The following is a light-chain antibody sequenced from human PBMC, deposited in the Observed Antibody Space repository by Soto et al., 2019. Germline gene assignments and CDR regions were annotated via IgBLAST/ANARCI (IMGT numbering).Light chain of an antibody. V-gene: IGKV1-39*01. J-gene: IGKJ4*01. CDR2: AAS. CDR3: QKHDTAPLT. Sequence: TQSPAALSASVGDRVTITCRASQSISSHLNWYQQKPGKAPKLLIYAASSLQSGVPSRFSASGSGTDFTLTISSLQPEDVATYYCQKHDTAPLTFGGRTKVDIK. CDR1: QSISSH.